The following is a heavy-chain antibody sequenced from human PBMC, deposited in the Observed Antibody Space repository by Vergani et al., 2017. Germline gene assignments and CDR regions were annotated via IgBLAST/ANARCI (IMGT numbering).Heavy chain of an antibody. CDR1: GYTFTSYY. CDR3: ARAYGDKRWGLVGWFDP. V-gene: IGHV1-46*01. CDR2: INPSGGST. J-gene: IGHJ5*02. Sequence: QVQLVQSGAEVKKPGASVKVSCKASGYTFTSYYMHWVRQAPGQGLEWMGIINPSGGSTSYAQKFQGRVTISVDTSKNQFSLKLSSVTAADTAVYYCARAYGDKRWGLVGWFDPWGQGTLVTVSS. D-gene: IGHD4-17*01.